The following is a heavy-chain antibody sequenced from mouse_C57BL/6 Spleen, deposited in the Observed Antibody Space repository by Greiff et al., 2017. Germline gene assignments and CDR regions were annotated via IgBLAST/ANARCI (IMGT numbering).Heavy chain of an antibody. CDR1: GYTFTSYW. V-gene: IGHV1-59*01. CDR3: ARRNYGSSYLDY. D-gene: IGHD1-1*01. Sequence: QVQLQQPGAELVRPGTSVKLSCKASGYTFTSYWMHWVKQRPGQGLEWIGVIDPSDSYTNYNQKFKGKSTLTVDKSSSTAYMQLSSLTSEDSAVYYCARRNYGSSYLDYWGQGTTLTVSS. CDR2: IDPSDSYT. J-gene: IGHJ2*01.